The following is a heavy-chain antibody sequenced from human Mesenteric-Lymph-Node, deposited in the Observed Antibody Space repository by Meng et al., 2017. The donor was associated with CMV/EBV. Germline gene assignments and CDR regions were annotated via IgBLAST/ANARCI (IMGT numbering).Heavy chain of an antibody. CDR3: ATDASLPLH. CDR2: ISAGGGST. J-gene: IGHJ4*02. V-gene: IGHV3-23*01. Sequence: GESLKISCAASGFTFSNYDMTWVRQAPGKGPEWVSTISAGGGSTYYADSVKGRFSISRDNPKNTVSLQMNNLRAEDTALYFCATDASLPLHWGPGTLVTVSS. CDR1: GFTFSNYD. D-gene: IGHD2-8*01.